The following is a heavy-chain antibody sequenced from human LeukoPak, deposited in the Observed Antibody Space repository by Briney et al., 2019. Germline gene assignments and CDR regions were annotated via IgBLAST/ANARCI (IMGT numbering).Heavy chain of an antibody. CDR1: GFTFSSYW. CDR3: ASARSSVAGHGNGY. CDR2: INSDGSST. J-gene: IGHJ4*02. Sequence: PGGSLRLSCAASGFTFSSYWMHWVRQAPGKGLVWVSRINSDGSSTSYADSVKGRFTISRDSAKNTLYLQMNSLRAEDTAVYYCASARSSVAGHGNGYWDQGTLVTVSS. V-gene: IGHV3-74*01. D-gene: IGHD6-19*01.